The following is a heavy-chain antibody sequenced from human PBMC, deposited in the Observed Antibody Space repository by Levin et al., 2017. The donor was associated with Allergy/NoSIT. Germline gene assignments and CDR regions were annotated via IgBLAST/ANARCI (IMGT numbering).Heavy chain of an antibody. CDR3: ARADSSSYPDY. D-gene: IGHD3-22*01. J-gene: IGHJ4*02. V-gene: IGHV3-30-3*01. CDR1: GYTFSSYA. CDR2: ISYDGSTT. Sequence: PGASVKVSCAASGYTFSSYAIHWLRQAPGRGPEWVAVISYDGSTTYYSDSVKGRFIISRDNSKNTLYLQMNSLRVEDTAVYSCARADSSSYPDYWGQGTLQTVSS.